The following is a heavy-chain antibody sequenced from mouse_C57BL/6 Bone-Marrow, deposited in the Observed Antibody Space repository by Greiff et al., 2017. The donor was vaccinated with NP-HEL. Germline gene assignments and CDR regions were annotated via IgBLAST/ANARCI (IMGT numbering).Heavy chain of an antibody. J-gene: IGHJ2*01. V-gene: IGHV1-82*01. CDR2: IYPGDGDT. Sequence: VQLQQSGPELVKPGASVKISCKASGYAFSSSWMNWVKQRPGKGLEWIGRIYPGDGDTNYNGKFKGKATLTADKSSSTAYMQLSSLTSEDSAVYFCARSGFLYFDYWGQGTTLTVSS. D-gene: IGHD3-1*01. CDR1: GYAFSSSW. CDR3: ARSGFLYFDY.